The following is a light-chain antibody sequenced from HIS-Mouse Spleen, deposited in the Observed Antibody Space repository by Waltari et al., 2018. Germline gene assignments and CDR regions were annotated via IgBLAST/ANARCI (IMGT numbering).Light chain of an antibody. V-gene: IGLV2-14*01. J-gene: IGLJ3*02. CDR2: EVS. Sequence: QSALTQPASVSGSPGQSNTISCTGTSSDVGGYNYVSWYQQHPGKAPKFMVYEVSNRTSWISNRFSGSRSGNAASLTISGLRAEDEADYYCSSYTSSSTLVFGGGTKLTVL. CDR3: SSYTSSSTLV. CDR1: SSDVGGYNY.